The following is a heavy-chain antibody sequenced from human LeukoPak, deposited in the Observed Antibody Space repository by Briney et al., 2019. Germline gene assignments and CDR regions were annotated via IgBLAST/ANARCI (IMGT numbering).Heavy chain of an antibody. J-gene: IGHJ1*01. D-gene: IGHD1-26*01. V-gene: IGHV1-69*13. CDR3: AAGPIVGAAPSFVLH. CDR2: IIPIFGTA. Sequence: ASVKVSCKASGGTFSSYAISWVRQAPGQGLEWVGGIIPIFGTANYAQKFQGRVTITADESTSTAYMELSSLRSEDTAEYYCAAGPIVGAAPSFVLHWGQGTLVTVSS. CDR1: GGTFSSYA.